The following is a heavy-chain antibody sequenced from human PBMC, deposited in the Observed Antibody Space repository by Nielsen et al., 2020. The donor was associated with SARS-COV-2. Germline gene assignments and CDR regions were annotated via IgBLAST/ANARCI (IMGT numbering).Heavy chain of an antibody. D-gene: IGHD1-14*01. CDR1: GFTFSSYS. CDR3: AKDEGSPGAYFDY. V-gene: IGHV3-30*18. J-gene: IGHJ4*02. Sequence: GGSLRLSCAASGFTFSSYSMNWVRQAPGKGLEWVAVISYDGSNKYYADSVKGRFTISRDNSKNTLYLQMNSLRAEDTAVYYCAKDEGSPGAYFDYWGQGTLVTVSS. CDR2: ISYDGSNK.